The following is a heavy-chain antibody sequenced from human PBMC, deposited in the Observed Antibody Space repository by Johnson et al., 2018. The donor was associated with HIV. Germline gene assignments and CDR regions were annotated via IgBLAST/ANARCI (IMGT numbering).Heavy chain of an antibody. CDR3: AKEANPYSSSWYGDAFDI. CDR1: GFTFDDYG. Sequence: VQLVESGGGVVRPGGSLRLSCAASGFTFDDYGMSWVRQVPGKGLEWVSGINWNGGSTGYADSVKGRFTISRDNAKNSLYLQMNSLRGEDTAVYYCAKEANPYSSSWYGDAFDIWGQGTMVTVSS. J-gene: IGHJ3*02. V-gene: IGHV3-20*04. CDR2: INWNGGST. D-gene: IGHD6-13*01.